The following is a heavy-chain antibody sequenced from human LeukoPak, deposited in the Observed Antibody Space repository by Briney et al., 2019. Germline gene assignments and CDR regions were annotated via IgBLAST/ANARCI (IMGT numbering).Heavy chain of an antibody. CDR2: INPNSGGT. J-gene: IGHJ4*02. CDR1: GYTFTGYY. Sequence: GASVKVSCKASGYTFTGYYMHWVRQAPGQGLEWMGWINPNSGGTNYAQKFQGRVTMTRDTSISTAYMELSRLRSDDTAVYYCARATYCSSTSCYGFDYWGQGTLVTVSS. CDR3: ARATYCSSTSCYGFDY. D-gene: IGHD2-2*01. V-gene: IGHV1-2*02.